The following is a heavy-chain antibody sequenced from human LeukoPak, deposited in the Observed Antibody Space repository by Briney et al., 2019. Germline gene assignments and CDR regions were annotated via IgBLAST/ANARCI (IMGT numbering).Heavy chain of an antibody. CDR3: AKCGNSGCHLIDY. CDR2: ISGRTGAT. V-gene: IGHV3-23*01. CDR1: GFTFTTNA. J-gene: IGHJ4*02. D-gene: IGHD5-12*01. Sequence: GGSLRLSCAASGFTFTTNAMSWVRQAPGKGLEWVSAISGRTGATYYADSEKGRFTISRDNSKSTLYLQMDSLRAEDTAVYYCAKCGNSGCHLIDYWGQGTLVAVSS.